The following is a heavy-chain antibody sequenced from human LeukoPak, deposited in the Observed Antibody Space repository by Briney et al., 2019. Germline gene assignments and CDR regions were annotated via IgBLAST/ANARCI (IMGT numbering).Heavy chain of an antibody. CDR2: IYYSGST. J-gene: IGHJ6*03. V-gene: IGHV4-61*08. D-gene: IGHD3-16*01. CDR1: GGSTSSGGYS. Sequence: PSETLSLTCAVSGGSTSSGGYSWSWIRQPPGKGLEWIGYIYYSGSTNYNPSLKSRVTISVDTSKNQFSLKLSSVTAADTAVYYCARGRLGLGKYYYMDVWGKGTAVTVSS. CDR3: ARGRLGLGKYYYMDV.